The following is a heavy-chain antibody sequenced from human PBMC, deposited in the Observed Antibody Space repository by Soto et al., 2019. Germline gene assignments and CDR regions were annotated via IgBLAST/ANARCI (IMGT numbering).Heavy chain of an antibody. CDR2: ISGSGGST. J-gene: IGHJ3*02. D-gene: IGHD3-10*01. CDR1: GFTFSSYA. Sequence: PGGSLRLSCAASGFTFSSYAMSWVRQAPGKGLEWVSAISGSGGSTYYADSVKGRFTISRDNSKNTLYLQMNSLRAEDTAVYYCAKDRGNAQASDDAFDIWGQGTMVTVSS. CDR3: AKDRGNAQASDDAFDI. V-gene: IGHV3-23*01.